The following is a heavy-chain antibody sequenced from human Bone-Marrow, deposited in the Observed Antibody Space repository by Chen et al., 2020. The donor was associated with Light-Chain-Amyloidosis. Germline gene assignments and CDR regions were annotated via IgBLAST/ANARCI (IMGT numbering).Heavy chain of an antibody. D-gene: IGHD6-19*01. V-gene: IGHV3-23*04. J-gene: IGHJ6*02. CDR2: ISGGDT. CDR3: AKRGSYYYYGMDV. Sequence: EVLLVESGGGLVQPGGSLRLSCAASGFTLSNYAMDWVRQAPGKWLEWVSSISGGDTYNANSVKGRFTVSRDDSGNTLYLQMNSLRAEDTAVYYCAKRGSYYYYGMDVWGQGTTVTVSS. CDR1: GFTLSNYA.